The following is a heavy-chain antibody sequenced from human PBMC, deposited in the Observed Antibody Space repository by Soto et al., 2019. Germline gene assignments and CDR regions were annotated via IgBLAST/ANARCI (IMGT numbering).Heavy chain of an antibody. V-gene: IGHV1-2*02. CDR2: INPNSGGT. CDR3: ARDRVAGTFAY. CDR1: GYTFTGYY. D-gene: IGHD6-19*01. Sequence: GASVKVSCKASGYTFTGYYMHWVRQAPGQGLEWMGWINPNSGGTSYAQKFQGRVTMTRNTSISTAYMELSSLRSDDTAVYYCARDRVAGTFAYWGQGTLVTVSS. J-gene: IGHJ4*02.